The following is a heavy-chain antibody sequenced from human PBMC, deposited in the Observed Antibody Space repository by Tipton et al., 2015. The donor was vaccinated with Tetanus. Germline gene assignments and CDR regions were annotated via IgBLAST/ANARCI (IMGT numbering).Heavy chain of an antibody. Sequence: SLRLSCAASGFTFSSYAMSWVRQAPGKGLEWVSAISGSGGSTYYADSVKGRFTISRDNSKNTLYLQMNSLRAEDTAVYYCAKGAVLLWFGEYWYFELWGRGTRVTVSS. V-gene: IGHV3-23*01. CDR1: GFTFSSYA. CDR2: ISGSGGST. J-gene: IGHJ2*01. CDR3: AKGAVLLWFGEYWYFEL. D-gene: IGHD3-10*01.